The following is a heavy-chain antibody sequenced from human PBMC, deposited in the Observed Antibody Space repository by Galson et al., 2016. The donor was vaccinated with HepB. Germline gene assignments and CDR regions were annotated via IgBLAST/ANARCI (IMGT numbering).Heavy chain of an antibody. CDR1: GFTFSAYW. CDR3: ARESGWSFDY. J-gene: IGHJ4*02. D-gene: IGHD6-19*01. Sequence: SLRLSCAASGFTFSAYWMSWVRQAPGKGLEWVAIIKSDGSQKYYVDSVKGRFTISRGNAKNSLYLQMNSLRAEDTAVYYCARESGWSFDYWDQGTLVTVSS. CDR2: IKSDGSQK. V-gene: IGHV3-7*01.